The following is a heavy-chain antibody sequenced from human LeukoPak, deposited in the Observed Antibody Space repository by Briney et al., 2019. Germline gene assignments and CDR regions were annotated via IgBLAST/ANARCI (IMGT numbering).Heavy chain of an antibody. J-gene: IGHJ4*02. D-gene: IGHD5-12*01. Sequence: GGSLRLSCAASGFTFSNYALSWVRQAPGKGLEWVSTFSGSGGSTYYADSVRGRFTISRDDSRNTLFLQMNSLTAEDTALFYCAAHTVSGHLSQLNYRGQGTLVTVSS. V-gene: IGHV3-23*01. CDR2: FSGSGGST. CDR1: GFTFSNYA. CDR3: AAHTVSGHLSQLNY.